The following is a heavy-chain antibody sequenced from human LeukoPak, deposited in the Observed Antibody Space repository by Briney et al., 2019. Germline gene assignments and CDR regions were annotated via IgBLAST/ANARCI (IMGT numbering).Heavy chain of an antibody. CDR2: KEKDGRTA. CDR1: GITFSNYA. D-gene: IGHD3-3*01. Sequence: GRTLRLSCAASGITFSNYAMHWVRQAPGKGREWVASKEKDGRTAYNADSVKGRFTISRDNSANTLYLELDSLTVEDTAVYYCAKVRSVFGATCFDYWGQGTLVIVSS. J-gene: IGHJ4*02. CDR3: AKVRSVFGATCFDY. V-gene: IGHV3-30*04.